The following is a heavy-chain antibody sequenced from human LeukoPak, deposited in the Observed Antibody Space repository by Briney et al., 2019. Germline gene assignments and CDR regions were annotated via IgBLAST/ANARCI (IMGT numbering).Heavy chain of an antibody. CDR3: ARLFCGGDCYSFDY. D-gene: IGHD2-21*02. CDR1: GGTFSSYA. J-gene: IGHJ4*02. V-gene: IGHV1-69*04. CDR2: IIPILGIA. Sequence: ASVKFSCKASGGTFSSYAISWVRQAPGQGLEWMGRIIPILGIANYAQKFQGRVTITADKFTSTAYMELSSLRSEDTAVYYCARLFCGGDCYSFDYWGREPWSPSPQ.